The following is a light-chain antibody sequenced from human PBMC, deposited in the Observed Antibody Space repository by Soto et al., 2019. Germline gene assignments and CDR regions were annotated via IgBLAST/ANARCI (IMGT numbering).Light chain of an antibody. CDR3: QQYNSYWT. CDR1: QRVSTW. CDR2: DAS. V-gene: IGKV1-5*01. J-gene: IGKJ1*01. Sequence: DIQMTQSPSTLSASLGDRVNISCRASQRVSTWLAWYQQKPGKAPKLLIYDASRLESGVPSRFSGSGSGTEFTITISSLQPEDFATYYCQQYNSYWTFGQGTKVDIK.